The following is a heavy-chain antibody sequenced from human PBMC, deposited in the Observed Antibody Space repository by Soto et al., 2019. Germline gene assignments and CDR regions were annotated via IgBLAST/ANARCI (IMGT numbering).Heavy chain of an antibody. CDR3: ARDRDYYDSSGYPFDY. CDR1: GFTFSSYG. V-gene: IGHV3-33*01. CDR2: IWYDGSNK. Sequence: QVQLVESGGGVVQPGRSLRLSCAASGFTFSSYGMHWVRQAPGKGLEWVAVIWYDGSNKYYADSVKGRFTISRDNSKNTLYLQMTSLRAEDTAVYYCARDRDYYDSSGYPFDYWGQGTLVTVSS. D-gene: IGHD3-22*01. J-gene: IGHJ4*02.